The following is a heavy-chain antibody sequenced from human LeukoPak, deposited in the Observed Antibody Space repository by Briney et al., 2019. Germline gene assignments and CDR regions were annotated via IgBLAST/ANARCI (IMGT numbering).Heavy chain of an antibody. Sequence: SETLSLTCAVYGGSFSGYYWSWIRQPPGKGLEWIGEINHSGSTNYSPSLKSRVTISVDTSKNQFSLRLSSVTAADTAVYYRARLEPVGSSGWSKGDYWGQGTLVTVSS. CDR2: INHSGST. J-gene: IGHJ4*02. CDR3: ARLEPVGSSGWSKGDY. CDR1: GGSFSGYY. V-gene: IGHV4-34*01. D-gene: IGHD6-19*01.